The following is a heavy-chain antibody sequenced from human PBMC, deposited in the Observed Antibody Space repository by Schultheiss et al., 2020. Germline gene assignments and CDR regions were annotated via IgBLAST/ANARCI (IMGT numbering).Heavy chain of an antibody. Sequence: SLRLSCAASGFTFDDYAMHWVRRAPGKGLEWVSGISWNRGSIGYADSVKGRFTISRDNAKNSLYLQMNSLRAEDTALYYCAKPRGSGWYSTYFDYWGQGTLVTVSS. D-gene: IGHD6-19*01. CDR1: GFTFDDYA. CDR3: AKPRGSGWYSTYFDY. CDR2: ISWNRGSI. V-gene: IGHV3-9*01. J-gene: IGHJ4*02.